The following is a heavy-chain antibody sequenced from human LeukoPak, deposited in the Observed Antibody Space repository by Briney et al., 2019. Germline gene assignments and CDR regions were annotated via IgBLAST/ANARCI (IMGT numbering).Heavy chain of an antibody. Sequence: PGGSRRLSCAASGFTFSSYAMHWVRQAPGKGLEWVAVISYDGSNKYYADSVKGRFTISRDNSKNTLYLQMNSLRAEDTAVYYCARANRRIQLWFYTASDYWGQGTLVTVSS. CDR1: GFTFSSYA. CDR2: ISYDGSNK. V-gene: IGHV3-30*01. D-gene: IGHD5-18*01. CDR3: ARANRRIQLWFYTASDY. J-gene: IGHJ4*02.